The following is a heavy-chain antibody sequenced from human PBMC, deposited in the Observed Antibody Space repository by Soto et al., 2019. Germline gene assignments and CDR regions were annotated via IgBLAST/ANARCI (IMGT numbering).Heavy chain of an antibody. Sequence: QVQLVQSGAEVKKPGSSVKVSCQASGGTFSIYSINWVRQAPGQGLEWMGGIIPMFGAPNYAQKFQGRVTMTADETTRTAYMELSSLTSADTAVYFCARAFRQWLEKAGFDYWGQGTRVTVSS. J-gene: IGHJ4*02. D-gene: IGHD6-19*01. CDR3: ARAFRQWLEKAGFDY. V-gene: IGHV1-69*01. CDR2: IIPMFGAP. CDR1: GGTFSIYS.